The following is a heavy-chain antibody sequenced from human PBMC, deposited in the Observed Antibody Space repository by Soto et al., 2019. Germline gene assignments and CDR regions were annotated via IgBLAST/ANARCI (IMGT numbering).Heavy chain of an antibody. CDR2: IYNSGST. V-gene: IGHV4-31*03. CDR1: GGSISSGGYH. Sequence: QVQLQESGPGLVKPSQTLSLTCTVSGGSISSGGYHWSWIRQHPGKGLEWIGYIYNSGSTYYNPSLTXRXTXXLDPSKNQFSLKLSSVTAADTAVYYCARLGFSYGFGGHFDYWGQGTLVTVSS. J-gene: IGHJ4*02. D-gene: IGHD3-10*01. CDR3: ARLGFSYGFGGHFDY.